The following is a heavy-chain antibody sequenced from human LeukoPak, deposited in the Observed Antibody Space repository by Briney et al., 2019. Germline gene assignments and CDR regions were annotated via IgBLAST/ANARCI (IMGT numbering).Heavy chain of an antibody. V-gene: IGHV3-48*02. J-gene: IGHJ4*02. CDR1: GFTFSSYS. Sequence: GGSLRLSCAASGFTFSSYSMNWVRQAPGKGLEWVSYIGTTTTIDYADSVKGRFTISRDNAQNSLFLQMYSLRDEDTAVYYCARDKDYGFDYWGQGTLVTVSS. CDR3: ARDKDYGFDY. D-gene: IGHD4-17*01. CDR2: IGTTTTI.